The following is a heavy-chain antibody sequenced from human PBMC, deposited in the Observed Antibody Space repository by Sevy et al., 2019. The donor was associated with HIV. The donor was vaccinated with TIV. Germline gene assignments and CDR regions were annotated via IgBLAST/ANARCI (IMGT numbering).Heavy chain of an antibody. J-gene: IGHJ4*02. V-gene: IGHV1-69*04. CDR3: ARGHHCSVSSCYPYYFDY. Sequence: ATVKVSCKASGGTFSSYAISWVRQAPGQGLEWMGRIIPILGIANYAQKFQGRVTITADKSTSTAYMELSSLRSEDTAVHYCARGHHCSVSSCYPYYFDYWGQGTLVTVSS. CDR1: GGTFSSYA. CDR2: IIPILGIA. D-gene: IGHD2-15*01.